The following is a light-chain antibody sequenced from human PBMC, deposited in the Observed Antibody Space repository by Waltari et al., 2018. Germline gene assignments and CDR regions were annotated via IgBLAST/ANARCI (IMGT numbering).Light chain of an antibody. CDR1: QSVKSN. CDR2: GAS. J-gene: IGKJ4*01. V-gene: IGKV3-15*01. Sequence: EVVMTQSPAMASVSPGERAALFCRASQSVKSNVAWYQQKPGQAPRLLLHGASTRATGVPVRFSGSGSGTEFTLTISSLQSEDFAVYYCQQYDNWPPTFGGGAKVEIK. CDR3: QQYDNWPPT.